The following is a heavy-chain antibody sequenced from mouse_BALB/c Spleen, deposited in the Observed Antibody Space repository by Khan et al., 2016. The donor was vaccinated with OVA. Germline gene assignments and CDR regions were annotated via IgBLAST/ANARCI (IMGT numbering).Heavy chain of an antibody. Sequence: EVQLQESGPGLVKPSQSLSLTCTVTGYSITSDYAWNWIRQFPGNKLEWMGYISYSGSTSYNPSLKSRISITRDTSKNQFFLQLNSVNTEDTATYYCAREGYDYDYAMDYWGQGTSVTVSS. J-gene: IGHJ4*01. CDR3: AREGYDYDYAMDY. D-gene: IGHD2-4*01. CDR1: GYSITSDYA. CDR2: ISYSGST. V-gene: IGHV3-2*02.